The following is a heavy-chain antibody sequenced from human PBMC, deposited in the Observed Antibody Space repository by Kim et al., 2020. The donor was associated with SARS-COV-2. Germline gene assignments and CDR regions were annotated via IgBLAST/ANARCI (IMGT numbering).Heavy chain of an antibody. J-gene: IGHJ2*01. CDR1: GFTFSTYT. Sequence: GGSLRLSCAASGFTFSTYTMNWVRQAPGKGLEWVSSIRSSRSYIYYAASVKGRFTISRDNAKNSLYLQMNSLRAEDTAVYYCARTKSIGSGSSIPMVRGVTYWYFDLWGRGTLVTVSS. V-gene: IGHV3-21*01. D-gene: IGHD3-10*01. CDR3: ARTKSIGSGSSIPMVRGVTYWYFDL. CDR2: IRSSRSYI.